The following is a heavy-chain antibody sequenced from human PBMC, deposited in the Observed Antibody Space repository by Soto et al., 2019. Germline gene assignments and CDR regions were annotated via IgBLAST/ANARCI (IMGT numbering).Heavy chain of an antibody. CDR1: GYTFTSFD. J-gene: IGHJ4*02. CDR2: RNPATGNT. Sequence: ASVKVSCKASGYTFTSFDINWVRQALGQGIEWMGWRNPATGNTGYAQKLQGRVTMTRETSISTAYMELSSLRSEETAVYFWTRGGDTSTWYDLEYWGQGALVTVS. V-gene: IGHV1-8*01. CDR3: TRGGDTSTWYDLEY. D-gene: IGHD6-13*01.